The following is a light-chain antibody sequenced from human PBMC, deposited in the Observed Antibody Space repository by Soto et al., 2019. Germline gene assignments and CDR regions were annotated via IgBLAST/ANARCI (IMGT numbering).Light chain of an antibody. CDR2: WAS. Sequence: DIVMTQSPDSLAVSLGERATINFKSSQNVLYSSNNKNYLTWYQQKPGQPPKLLIYWASTRESGVPDRFSGSGSGTDFTLTISSLQAEDVAVYYCQQYYNTPYTFGQGTKLEIK. J-gene: IGKJ2*01. CDR3: QQYYNTPYT. CDR1: QNVLYSSNNKNY. V-gene: IGKV4-1*01.